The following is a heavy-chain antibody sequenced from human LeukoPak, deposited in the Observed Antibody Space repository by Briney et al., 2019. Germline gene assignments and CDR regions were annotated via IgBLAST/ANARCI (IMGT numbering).Heavy chain of an antibody. V-gene: IGHV3-48*03. CDR2: ISSSGSTI. CDR3: ARDRDVDYGNDGFDI. D-gene: IGHD4/OR15-4a*01. CDR1: GFTFSSYE. J-gene: IGHJ3*02. Sequence: PGGSLRLSCAASGFTFSSYEMNWVRQAPGKGLEWVSYISSSGSTIYYADSVKGRFTISRDNAKNSLYLQMNSLGAEDTAVYHCARDRDVDYGNDGFDIWGQGTTVTASS.